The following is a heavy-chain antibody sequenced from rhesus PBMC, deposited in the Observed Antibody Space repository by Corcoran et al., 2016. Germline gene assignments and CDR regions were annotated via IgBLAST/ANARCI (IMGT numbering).Heavy chain of an antibody. CDR3: ARVRYYFDY. CDR1: GFSISTTGTG. V-gene: IGHV2-95*01. J-gene: IGHJ4*01. CDR2: IYWNDSK. Sequence: QVTLKESGPALVKPTQTLTLTCTFSGFSISTTGTGLGWNRQPPGKALEWLASIYWNDSKYCSTSLKSRLTISKDTSKNQVVLTMTNMDPVDTATYYCARVRYYFDYWGQGVLVTVSS.